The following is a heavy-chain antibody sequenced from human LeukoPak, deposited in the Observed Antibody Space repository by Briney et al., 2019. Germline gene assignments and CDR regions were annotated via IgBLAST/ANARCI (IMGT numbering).Heavy chain of an antibody. CDR3: ARSSRDGPLDY. J-gene: IGHJ4*02. D-gene: IGHD5-24*01. CDR2: IIPILGIA. Sequence: SVKVSCKASGGTFSSYAISWVRQAPGQGLEWMGRIIPILGIANYAQKFRGRVTITAHKSTSTAYMELSSLRSEDTAVYYCARSSRDGPLDYWGQGTLVTVSS. V-gene: IGHV1-69*04. CDR1: GGTFSSYA.